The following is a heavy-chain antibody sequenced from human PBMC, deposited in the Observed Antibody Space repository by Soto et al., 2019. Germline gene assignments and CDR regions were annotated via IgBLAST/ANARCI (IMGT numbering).Heavy chain of an antibody. CDR2: IYYSGST. D-gene: IGHD2-15*01. CDR1: GGSISSYY. Sequence: SETLSLTCTVSGGSISSYYWSWIRQPPGKGLEWIGYIYYSGSTNYNPSLKSRVTISVDTSKNQFSLKLSSVTAADTAVYYCARGDIGYCSGGSCPNSFDYWGQGTLVTVS. V-gene: IGHV4-59*01. J-gene: IGHJ4*02. CDR3: ARGDIGYCSGGSCPNSFDY.